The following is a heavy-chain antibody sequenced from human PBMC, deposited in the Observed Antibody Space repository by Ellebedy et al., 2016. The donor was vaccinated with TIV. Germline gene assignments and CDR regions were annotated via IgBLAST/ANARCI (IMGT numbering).Heavy chain of an antibody. D-gene: IGHD6-19*01. CDR2: IYYSGST. CDR1: GGSIRSSSYY. Sequence: MPSETLSPTCTVPGGSIRSSSYYWGWIRQPPGKGLEWIGSIYYSGSTNYNPSLKSRVTISVDTSKNQFSLKLSSVTAADTAVYYCARDRSIAVAGANNWFDPWGQGTLVTVSS. CDR3: ARDRSIAVAGANNWFDP. J-gene: IGHJ5*02. V-gene: IGHV4-39*07.